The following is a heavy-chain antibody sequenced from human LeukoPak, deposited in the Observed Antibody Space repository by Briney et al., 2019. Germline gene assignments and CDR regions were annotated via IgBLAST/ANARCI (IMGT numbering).Heavy chain of an antibody. V-gene: IGHV3-21*01. CDR2: ISSSSSYI. CDR1: GFTFSSYS. J-gene: IGHJ4*02. Sequence: GGSLRLSCAASGFTFSSYSMNWVRQAPGKGLEWVSSISSSSSYIYYADSVKGRFTISRDNAKNSLYLQMNSLRAEDTAVYYCARGSVRYYFDYWGQGTLVTVSS. CDR3: ARGSVRYYFDY.